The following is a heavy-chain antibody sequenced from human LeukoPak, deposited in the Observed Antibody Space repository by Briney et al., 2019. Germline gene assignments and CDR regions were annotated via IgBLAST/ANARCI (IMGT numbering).Heavy chain of an antibody. CDR2: INHSGST. Sequence: SETLSLSCAVYGGSFSGYYWSWIRQPPGKGLEWIGEINHSGSTNYNPSLKSRVTISVDTSKNQFSLQLNSVTPEDTAVYYCARDLAVAGHFDYWGQGTLVTVSS. D-gene: IGHD6-19*01. V-gene: IGHV4-34*01. CDR1: GGSFSGYY. CDR3: ARDLAVAGHFDY. J-gene: IGHJ4*02.